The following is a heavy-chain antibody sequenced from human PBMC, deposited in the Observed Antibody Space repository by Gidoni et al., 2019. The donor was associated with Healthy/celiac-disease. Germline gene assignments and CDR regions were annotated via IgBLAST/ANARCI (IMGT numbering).Heavy chain of an antibody. CDR1: GYTFTGYY. J-gene: IGHJ6*02. V-gene: IGHV1-2*02. CDR2: INPNSGGT. CDR3: AIGVSITMILVVTRHYGMDV. Sequence: QVQLVQSGAEVKKPGASVKVSCKASGYTFTGYYMHWVRQAPGQGLEWMGWINPNSGGTNYAQKFQGRVTMTRDTYISTSYMELIRLRSDDTALYYCAIGVSITMILVVTRHYGMDVWGQGTTVTVSS. D-gene: IGHD3-22*01.